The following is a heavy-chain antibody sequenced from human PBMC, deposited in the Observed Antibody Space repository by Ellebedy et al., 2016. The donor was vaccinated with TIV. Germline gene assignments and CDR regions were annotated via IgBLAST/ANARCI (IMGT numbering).Heavy chain of an antibody. D-gene: IGHD4-17*01. CDR2: IRNRPNGYTS. CDR3: VRVRHGDFFDY. Sequence: GGSLRLXXSASGFSISDHYMDWVRQAQGKGLEWVGRIRNRPNGYTSDYAASVEGRFTISRDDSENSLYLQMNSLKAEDTAVYYCVRVRHGDFFDYWGQGTLVTVSS. CDR1: GFSISDHY. J-gene: IGHJ4*02. V-gene: IGHV3-72*01.